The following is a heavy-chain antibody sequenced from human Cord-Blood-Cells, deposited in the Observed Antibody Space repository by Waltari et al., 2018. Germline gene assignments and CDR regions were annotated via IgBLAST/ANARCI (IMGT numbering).Heavy chain of an antibody. D-gene: IGHD6-6*01. V-gene: IGHV1-3*01. Sequence: QVQLVQSGAAVKKPGASVKVSCKASGYNFTSYAMPCVRPAPGQRLEWMGWINAGNGNTKYAQNFQGRVTITRDTSASTAYMELSSLRSEDTAVYYCARDPSSSSFDYWGQGTLVTVSS. CDR3: ARDPSSSSFDY. CDR2: INAGNGNT. CDR1: GYNFTSYA. J-gene: IGHJ4*02.